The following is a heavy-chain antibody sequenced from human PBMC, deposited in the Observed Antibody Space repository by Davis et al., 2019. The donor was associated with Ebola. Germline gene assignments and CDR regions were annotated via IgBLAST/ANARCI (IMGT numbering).Heavy chain of an antibody. CDR1: GFTFSTYA. V-gene: IGHV3-23*01. CDR2: ISSGGGAP. D-gene: IGHD2-15*01. CDR3: ANQRGVEAIDYDY. Sequence: GESLKISCAASGFTFSTYAMGWVRQAPGKGLEWVSDISSGGGAPYYADSVQGRFTTFRDNPKNTLYLQMNSLRADDTAVYYCANQRGVEAIDYDYWGRGTVVTVSS. J-gene: IGHJ4*02.